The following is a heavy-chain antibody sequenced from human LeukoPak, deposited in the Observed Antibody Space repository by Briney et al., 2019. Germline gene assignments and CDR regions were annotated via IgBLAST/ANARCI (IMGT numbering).Heavy chain of an antibody. CDR3: ARAPHDFWAFDI. V-gene: IGHV1-2*02. CDR1: GYTFTGYY. Sequence: ASVKVSCKASGYTFTGYYMHWVRQAPGQGLEWMGWVNPNSGGTNYAQKFQGRVTMTRDTSISAAYMELSRLRSDDTAVYYCARAPHDFWAFDIWGQGTMVTVSS. J-gene: IGHJ3*02. D-gene: IGHD3-3*01. CDR2: VNPNSGGT.